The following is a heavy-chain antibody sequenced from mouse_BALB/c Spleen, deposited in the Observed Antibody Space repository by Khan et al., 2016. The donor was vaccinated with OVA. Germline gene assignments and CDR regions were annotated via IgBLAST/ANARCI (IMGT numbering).Heavy chain of an antibody. CDR2: ISTYYGDA. J-gene: IGHJ3*01. CDR1: GYRFTDFT. CDR3: TRGGGENRFDY. V-gene: IGHV1S137*01. Sequence: VQLQESGAELVRPGVSVKISCKGSGYRFTDFTIHWVKQSHAKSLEWIGVISTYYGDADYNQKFKGKATMTVDKSSSTAYMELARLTSEDSAIFDRTRGGGENRFDYWGQGTLVTVSA.